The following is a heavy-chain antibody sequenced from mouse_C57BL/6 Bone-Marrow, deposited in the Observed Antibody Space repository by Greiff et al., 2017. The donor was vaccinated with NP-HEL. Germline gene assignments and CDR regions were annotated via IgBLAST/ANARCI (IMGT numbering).Heavy chain of an antibody. CDR2: IHPNSGST. V-gene: IGHV1-64*01. J-gene: IGHJ4*01. CDR3: ARVIIYYYGSSPYYYAMDY. D-gene: IGHD1-1*01. CDR1: GYTFTSYW. Sequence: QVQLQQPGAELVKPGASVKLSCKASGYTFTSYWMHWVKLRPGQGLEWIGMIHPNSGSTNYNEKFKSKATLTVDKSSSTAYMQLSSLTSEDSAVYYCARVIIYYYGSSPYYYAMDYWGQGTSVTVSS.